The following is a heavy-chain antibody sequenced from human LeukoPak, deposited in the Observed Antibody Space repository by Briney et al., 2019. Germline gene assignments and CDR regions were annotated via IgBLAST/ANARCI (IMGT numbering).Heavy chain of an antibody. J-gene: IGHJ4*02. Sequence: LTCAVYGGSFSGYYWSWVRQAPGKGLEWVANIKQDGSEKYYVDSVKGRFTISRDNAKNSLYLQMNSLRAEDTAVYYCARERLNYDFWSASLEGGQGTLVTVSS. CDR3: ARERLNYDFWSASLE. D-gene: IGHD3-3*01. CDR2: IKQDGSEK. CDR1: GGSFSGYY. V-gene: IGHV3-7*01.